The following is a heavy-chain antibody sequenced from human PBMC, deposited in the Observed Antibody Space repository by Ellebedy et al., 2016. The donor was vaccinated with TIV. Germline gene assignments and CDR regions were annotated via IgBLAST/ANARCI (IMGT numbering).Heavy chain of an antibody. D-gene: IGHD6-6*01. CDR3: ARDGVAAPPGALYYYYYYMDV. Sequence: ASVKVSXKASGYTFTSYYMHWVRQAPGQGLEWMGIINPSGGSTSYAQKFQGRVTMTRDTSTSTVYMELSSLRSEDTAVYYCARDGVAAPPGALYYYYYYMDVWGKGTTVTVSS. CDR1: GYTFTSYY. CDR2: INPSGGST. J-gene: IGHJ6*03. V-gene: IGHV1-46*01.